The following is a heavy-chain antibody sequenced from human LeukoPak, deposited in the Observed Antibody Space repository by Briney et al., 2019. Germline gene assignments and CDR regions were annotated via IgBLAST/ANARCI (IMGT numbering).Heavy chain of an antibody. CDR1: GYTFTSYG. Sequence: ASVKVSCKASGYTFTSYGISWVRHAPGQGREWMGWISAYNGNTNYAQKLQGRVTMTTDTSTSTAYMELRSLRSDDTAVYYCARDLNVLRYFDWAKKTWMDYWGQGTLVTVSS. CDR2: ISAYNGNT. CDR3: ARDLNVLRYFDWAKKTWMDY. V-gene: IGHV1-18*01. J-gene: IGHJ4*02. D-gene: IGHD3-9*01.